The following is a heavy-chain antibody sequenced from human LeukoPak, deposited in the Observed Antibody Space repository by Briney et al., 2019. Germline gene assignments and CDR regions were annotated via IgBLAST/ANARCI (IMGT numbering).Heavy chain of an antibody. Sequence: PGGSLRLSCAASGITFSSYAISWVRQAPGKGLEWVSIISASGHISNYAESVKGRFTISRDNSKNTLYLQMNSLKAEDTAVYYCSRDGSSSDWSAFDIWGQGTMVTVSS. CDR2: ISASGHIS. J-gene: IGHJ3*02. CDR1: GITFSSYA. CDR3: SRDGSSSDWSAFDI. D-gene: IGHD6-25*01. V-gene: IGHV3-23*01.